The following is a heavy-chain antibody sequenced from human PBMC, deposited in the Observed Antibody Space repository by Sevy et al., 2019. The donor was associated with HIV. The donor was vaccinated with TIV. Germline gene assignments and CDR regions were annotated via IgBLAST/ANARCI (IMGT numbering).Heavy chain of an antibody. J-gene: IGHJ4*02. CDR1: GFTFRRNA. D-gene: IGHD4-17*01. V-gene: IGHV3-23*01. CDR3: AKDVNTLTRRVPY. CDR2: VSGSGDDI. Sequence: GGSLRLSCAASGFTFRRNAMTWVRQAPGKGLEWVSVVSGSGDDIYYADSVKGRFTISRDNSKNTVYLQMNTLRVEDTAISECAKDVNTLTRRVPYWGQGTRVTVSS.